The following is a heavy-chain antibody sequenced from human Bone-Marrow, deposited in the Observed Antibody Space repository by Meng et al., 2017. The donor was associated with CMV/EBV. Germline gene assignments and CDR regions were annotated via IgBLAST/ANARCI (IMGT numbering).Heavy chain of an antibody. CDR3: AKDWGRAAGATDYYGMDV. V-gene: IGHV3-9*01. Sequence: SLKISCAASGITFDDYAMHWVRQAPGKGLEWVSGISWNSGSIGYADSEKGRFTISRDNAKNSLYLQMNSLRAEDTALYYCAKDWGRAAGATDYYGMDVWGQGTTVTVSS. CDR1: GITFDDYA. D-gene: IGHD1-26*01. J-gene: IGHJ6*02. CDR2: ISWNSGSI.